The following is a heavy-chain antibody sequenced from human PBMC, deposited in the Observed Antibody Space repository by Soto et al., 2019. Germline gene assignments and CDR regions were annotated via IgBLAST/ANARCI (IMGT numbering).Heavy chain of an antibody. V-gene: IGHV4-30-4*01. CDR3: ARVVVVAANWFDP. CDR2: IYYSGST. Sequence: QVQLQESGPGLVKPSQTLSLTCTVSGGSISSGDYYWSWIRQPPGKGLEWIGYIYYSGSTYDNPSLKSRVTISVDTSKNQFSLKLSSVTAADTAVYYCARVVVVAANWFDPWGQGTLVTVSS. CDR1: GGSISSGDYY. D-gene: IGHD2-15*01. J-gene: IGHJ5*02.